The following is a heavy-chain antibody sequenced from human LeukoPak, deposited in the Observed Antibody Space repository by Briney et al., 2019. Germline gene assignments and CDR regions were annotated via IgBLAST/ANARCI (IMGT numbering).Heavy chain of an antibody. V-gene: IGHV4-34*01. D-gene: IGHD2-15*01. CDR3: ARVLGRLLSWFDP. Sequence: PSETLSLTCAVYGGSFSGYYWSWIRQPPGKGLEGIGEINHSGSTNYNPSLKSRVTISVDTSKNQFSLKLSSVTAADTTVYYYARVLGRLLSWFDPWGQGTLVTVSS. CDR1: GGSFSGYY. J-gene: IGHJ5*02. CDR2: INHSGST.